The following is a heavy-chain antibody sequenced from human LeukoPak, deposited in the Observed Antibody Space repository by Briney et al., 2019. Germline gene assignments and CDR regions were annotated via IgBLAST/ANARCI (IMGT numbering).Heavy chain of an antibody. CDR3: ARDSKAGTAY. CDR2: IYYSGST. D-gene: IGHD6-13*01. Sequence: SETLSLTCTVSGGSISSSSYYWGWIRQPPGKGLEWIGSIYYSGSTYYNPSLKSRVTISVDTSKNQFSLKLSSVTAADTAVNYCARDSKAGTAYWGQGTLVTVSS. V-gene: IGHV4-39*07. J-gene: IGHJ4*02. CDR1: GGSISSSSYY.